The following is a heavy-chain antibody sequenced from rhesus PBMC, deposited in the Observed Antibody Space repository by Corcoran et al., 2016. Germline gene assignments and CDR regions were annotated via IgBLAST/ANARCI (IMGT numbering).Heavy chain of an antibody. Sequence: QVQLHQWGEGLVKPSETLSLTCAVYGGSISSNYWSWIRQPQGKVLEWIGRLRSGGSTNYNPSLKSLVTIAKDASKNQFSLKLSSVTAADTAVYYCARNFGWSLGYWGQGVLVTVSS. CDR2: LRSGGST. J-gene: IGHJ4*01. CDR1: GGSISSNY. CDR3: ARNFGWSLGY. V-gene: IGHV4-160*01. D-gene: IGHD6-37*01.